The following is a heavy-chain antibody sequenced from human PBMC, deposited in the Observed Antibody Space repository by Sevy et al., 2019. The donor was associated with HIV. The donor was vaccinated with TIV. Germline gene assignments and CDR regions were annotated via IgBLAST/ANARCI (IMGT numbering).Heavy chain of an antibody. CDR2: ISYDGTAK. V-gene: IGHV3-30-3*01. CDR1: GFSFSTHA. J-gene: IGHJ4*02. D-gene: IGHD3-16*01. Sequence: GGSLRLSCAASGFSFSTHAMHWVRQAPGKGLDWVALISYDGTAKYYADSVKGRFTVSRDDSKNTLYLQMNSLRPEDSAVYYCAREGGHTSARTPGNYWGQGTQVTVSS. CDR3: AREGGHTSARTPGNY.